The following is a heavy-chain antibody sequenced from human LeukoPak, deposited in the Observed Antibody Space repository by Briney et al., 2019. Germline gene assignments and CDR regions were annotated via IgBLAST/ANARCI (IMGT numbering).Heavy chain of an antibody. CDR1: GFTFSSYA. Sequence: GGSLRLSCAASGFTFSSYAMHWVRQAPGEGLEWVAVISYDGSNKYYADSVKGRFTISRDNSKNTLYLQMNSLRAEDTAVYYCARGLGYCSSTSCYGFDYWGQGTLVTVSS. CDR3: ARGLGYCSSTSCYGFDY. D-gene: IGHD2-2*01. CDR2: ISYDGSNK. V-gene: IGHV3-30*04. J-gene: IGHJ4*02.